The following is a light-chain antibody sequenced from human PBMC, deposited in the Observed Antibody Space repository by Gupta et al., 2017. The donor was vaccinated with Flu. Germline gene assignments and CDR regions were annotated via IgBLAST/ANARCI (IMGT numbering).Light chain of an antibody. CDR3: SSYAGSDKDV. J-gene: IGLJ1*01. CDR2: DVS. CDR1: CSDVCGLNY. Sequence: SVTISCTGTCSDVCGLNYVAWYQHVPGKFLKLMIYDVSQRPTGVPARFSGSKSVYTASLTVSGLQAEDEADYYCSSYAGSDKDVFGTGTKVTVL. V-gene: IGLV2-8*01.